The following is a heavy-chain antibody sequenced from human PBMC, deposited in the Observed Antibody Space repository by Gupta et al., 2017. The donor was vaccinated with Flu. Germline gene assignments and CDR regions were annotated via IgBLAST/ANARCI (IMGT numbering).Heavy chain of an antibody. CDR2: IHRSGTT. J-gene: IGHJ3*01. V-gene: IGHV3-66*02. D-gene: IGHD6-13*01. CDR3: ARDFSWYAYAFDL. Sequence: EVQLVESGGGLVQQGGSLRLSCAASGFNVATSSISWVRQAPGKGLEWVSVIHRSGTTDYADSVKGRFIVSRDSSKNMVFLKMNSLRADDTAVYYCARDFSWYAYAFDLWGQGTIVSVSS. CDR1: GFNVATSS.